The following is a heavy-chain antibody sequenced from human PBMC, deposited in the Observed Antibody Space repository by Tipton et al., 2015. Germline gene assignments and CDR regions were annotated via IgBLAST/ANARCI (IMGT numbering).Heavy chain of an antibody. CDR2: IHPSDSET. CDR3: ARQGGAFDI. J-gene: IGHJ3*02. CDR1: GYTFSNHW. V-gene: IGHV5-51*01. Sequence: QLVQSGGEVKKPGESLKISCKVSGYTFSNHWIGWVRQMPGKGLEWVGIIHPSDSETKYSPSFEGLVTISADKSTSTAYLQWSSLKASDTAVYYCARQGGAFDIWGQGTMVTVSS.